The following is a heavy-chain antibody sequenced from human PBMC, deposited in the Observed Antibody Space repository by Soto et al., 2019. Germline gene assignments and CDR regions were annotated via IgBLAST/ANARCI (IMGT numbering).Heavy chain of an antibody. CDR1: GGSFSGYY. J-gene: IGHJ4*02. V-gene: IGHV4-34*01. CDR3: ARASYSSSDY. D-gene: IGHD6-6*01. Sequence: PXGTLSLTCAVYGGSFSGYYWSGIRQPPGKGLEWIGEINHSGSTNYNPSLKSRVTISVDTSKNQFSLKLSSVTAADTAVYYCARASYSSSDYWGQGTLVTVSS. CDR2: INHSGST.